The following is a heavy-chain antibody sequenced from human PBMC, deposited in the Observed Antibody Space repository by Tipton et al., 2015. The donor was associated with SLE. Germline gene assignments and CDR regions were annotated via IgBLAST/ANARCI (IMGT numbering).Heavy chain of an antibody. CDR3: AREEGDDYTTH. CDR1: EFTFSSYG. D-gene: IGHD2-21*02. CDR2: IPYDGGNK. V-gene: IGHV3-33*05. Sequence: SLRLSCVASEFTFSSYGMHWVRQAPGKGLEWVAFIPYDGGNKYYADSVKGRFTISRDNAKNSLYLQMNSLRAEDTALYYCAREEGDDYTTHWGQGTLVTVSS. J-gene: IGHJ4*02.